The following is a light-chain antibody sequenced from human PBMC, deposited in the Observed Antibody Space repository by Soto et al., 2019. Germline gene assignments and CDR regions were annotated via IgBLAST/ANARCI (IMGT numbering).Light chain of an antibody. CDR3: SSYAGSNNFV. J-gene: IGLJ1*01. CDR2: EVT. V-gene: IGLV2-8*01. Sequence: QRTLRHPPSASCTPREPLTISCTRTNSQAGGYDYVSCYQQHPGKAPKLMIYEVTKRPSGVPDRFSGSKSGNTASLTVSGLQAEDEADYYCSSYAGSNNFVFGTGTKVTVL. CDR1: NSQAGGYDY.